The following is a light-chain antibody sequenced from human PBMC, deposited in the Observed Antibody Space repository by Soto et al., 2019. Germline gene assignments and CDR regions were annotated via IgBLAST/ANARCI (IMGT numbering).Light chain of an antibody. J-gene: IGKJ5*01. CDR2: GAS. CDR1: QSVGSS. CDR3: QQYKNWPPIT. V-gene: IGKV3-15*01. Sequence: EIVMTQSPATLSVSPGERATLSCRASQSVGSSLAWFQQEPGQAPRLLIYGASTRATGIPARFSGSGSGTEFTPTITSLQSEDFAVYFCQQYKNWPPITFGQGTRLEMK.